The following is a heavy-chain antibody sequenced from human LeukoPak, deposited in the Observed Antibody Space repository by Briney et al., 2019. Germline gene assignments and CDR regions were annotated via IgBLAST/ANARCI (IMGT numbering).Heavy chain of an antibody. V-gene: IGHV3-21*06. J-gene: IGHJ6*02. CDR2: ISSSSSYM. Sequence: WIRQAPGKGLEWVSSISSSSSYMYYADSVKGRFTISRDNAKNSLYLQMNSLRAEDTAVYYCARDRDVPAIGMDVWGQGTTVTVSS. CDR3: ARDRDVPAIGMDV.